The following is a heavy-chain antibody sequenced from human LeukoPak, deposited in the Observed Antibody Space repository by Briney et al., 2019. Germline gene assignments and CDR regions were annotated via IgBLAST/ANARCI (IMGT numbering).Heavy chain of an antibody. CDR2: IYYSGST. CDR1: GGSISSYY. D-gene: IGHD6-13*01. J-gene: IGHJ4*02. Sequence: PSETLSLTCTVSGGSISSYYWSWIRQPPGKGLEWIGYIYYSGSTNYNPSLKSRVTISVDTSKNQFSLKLSSVTAADTAVYYCARAGYGSSWYFDYWGQGTLVTVSS. V-gene: IGHV4-59*01. CDR3: ARAGYGSSWYFDY.